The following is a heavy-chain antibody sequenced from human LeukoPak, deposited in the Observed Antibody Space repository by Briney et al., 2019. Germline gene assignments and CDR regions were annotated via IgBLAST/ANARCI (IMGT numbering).Heavy chain of an antibody. CDR1: GFTFSSYR. Sequence: PGGSLRLSCAASGFTFSSYRMHWVRQAPGKGPVWVARIRSDGSSTDYADSVKGRFTISRDNAKNTLYLQMNSLRAEDTAVYYCAREQGYYSVPGYWGQGTLVTVSS. CDR2: IRSDGSST. J-gene: IGHJ4*02. CDR3: AREQGYYSVPGY. D-gene: IGHD3-22*01. V-gene: IGHV3-74*01.